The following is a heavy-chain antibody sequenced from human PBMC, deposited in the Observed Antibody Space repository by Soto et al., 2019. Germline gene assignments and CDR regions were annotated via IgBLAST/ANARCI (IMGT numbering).Heavy chain of an antibody. CDR2: INPVFGTT. CDR3: ARDPTFGYSGYDSADYYYYGMDV. J-gene: IGHJ6*02. Sequence: GASVKVSCKASGGTFRSYGISWVRQAPGQGLEWMGGINPVFGTTNYAGKFQGRVTIIADESTSTAYMELSSLRSEDTAVYYCARDPTFGYSGYDSADYYYYGMDVWGQGTTVTVSS. V-gene: IGHV1-69*13. CDR1: GGTFRSYG. D-gene: IGHD5-12*01.